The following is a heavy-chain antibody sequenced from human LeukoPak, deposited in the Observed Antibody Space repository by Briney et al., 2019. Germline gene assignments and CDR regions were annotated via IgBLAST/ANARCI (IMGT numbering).Heavy chain of an antibody. CDR3: ATRTTVVTGDAFDI. Sequence: GASVKVSCKASGYTFTDYYMHWVQQAPGKGLEWMGRVDPEDGETIYAEKFQGRVTITADTSTDTACMELSSLRSEDTAVYYCATRTTVVTGDAFDIWGQGTMVTVSS. CDR2: VDPEDGET. V-gene: IGHV1-69-2*01. CDR1: GYTFTDYY. J-gene: IGHJ3*02. D-gene: IGHD4-23*01.